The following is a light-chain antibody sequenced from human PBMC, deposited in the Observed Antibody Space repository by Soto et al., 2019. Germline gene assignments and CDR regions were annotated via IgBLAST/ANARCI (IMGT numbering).Light chain of an antibody. CDR3: QQFNSYPLT. V-gene: IGKV1-13*02. Sequence: AIQLTQSPSSLSASVGDRITNTCRASQGICSALAWYQQKPGKAPKLLIYDVSSLETGAPSRFSGSGSGTDFTLTISSLKPEDFATYYCQQFNSYPLTFGGGTKVDIK. CDR2: DVS. CDR1: QGICSA. J-gene: IGKJ4*01.